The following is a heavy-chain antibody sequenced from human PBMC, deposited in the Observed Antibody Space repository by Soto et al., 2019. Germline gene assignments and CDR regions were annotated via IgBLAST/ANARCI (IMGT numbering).Heavy chain of an antibody. CDR1: GYTFTSYD. CDR3: ARGLFYYDSSGSHYGMDV. D-gene: IGHD3-22*01. V-gene: IGHV1-8*01. Sequence: ASVKVSCKASGYTFTSYDINWVRQATGQGREWMGWMNPNSGNTGYAQKFQGRVTMTRNTSISTAYMELSSLRSEDTAVYYCARGLFYYDSSGSHYGMDVWGQGXTVTVSS. CDR2: MNPNSGNT. J-gene: IGHJ6*02.